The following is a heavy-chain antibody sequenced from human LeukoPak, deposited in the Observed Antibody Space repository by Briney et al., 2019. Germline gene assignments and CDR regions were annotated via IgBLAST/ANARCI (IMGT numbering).Heavy chain of an antibody. V-gene: IGHV4-39*01. CDR3: ARRVPATAIYYYYVMDV. Sequence: SETLSLTCTVSGGSISSSSYYWGWIRQPPGKGLEWIGSISYSGSTYYNPSLKSRVTISVDTSKNQFSLKLSSVTAADTAVYYCARRVPATAIYYYYVMDVWGQGTTVTVSS. CDR1: GGSISSSSYY. CDR2: ISYSGST. D-gene: IGHD2-2*01. J-gene: IGHJ6*02.